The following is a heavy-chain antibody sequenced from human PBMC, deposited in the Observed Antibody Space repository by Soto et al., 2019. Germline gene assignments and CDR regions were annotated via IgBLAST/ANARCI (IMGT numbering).Heavy chain of an antibody. V-gene: IGHV1-46*03. CDR2: INPSGST. J-gene: IGHJ4*02. CDR1: GYTFTSYY. D-gene: IGHD2-15*01. Sequence: QVQLVQSGAEVKKPGASVKVSCKASGYTFTSYYMHWVRQAPGQGLEWMGIINPSGSTSYAQKFQGRATMTRDTSTSTVYKELSSLRSEDTAVYYGDRVYCSGVSCYSIDYWGQGTLVTVSS. CDR3: DRVYCSGVSCYSIDY.